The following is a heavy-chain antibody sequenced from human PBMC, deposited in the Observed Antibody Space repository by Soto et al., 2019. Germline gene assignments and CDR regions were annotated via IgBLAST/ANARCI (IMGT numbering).Heavy chain of an antibody. Sequence: EVQLVESGGGLIQAGGSLRLSCEAFGFTVSTNYMSWVRQTPGKGLEWVSVFYSGGSTFYADSVKGRFTISRDNSRNTLYLQMRSLRAVDTAVYYCARGFPSMTYYGEYYFDYWGQGTLVTVSS. J-gene: IGHJ4*02. CDR2: FYSGGST. CDR1: GFTVSTNY. V-gene: IGHV3-53*01. CDR3: ARGFPSMTYYGEYYFDY. D-gene: IGHD3-10*01.